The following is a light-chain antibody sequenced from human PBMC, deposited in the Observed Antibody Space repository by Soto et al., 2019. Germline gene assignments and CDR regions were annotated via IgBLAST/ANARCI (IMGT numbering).Light chain of an antibody. CDR1: QSVSSN. J-gene: IGKJ1*01. CDR2: GAS. Sequence: EIVMTQSPATLSVSPGERATLSCRASQSVSSNLAWYQQKPGQAPRLLIYGASTRATGIPARFSGSGSGTEFTLTISSLQSEDFAVYFCLQRARWPWTFGQGTKVEIK. V-gene: IGKV3-15*01. CDR3: LQRARWPWT.